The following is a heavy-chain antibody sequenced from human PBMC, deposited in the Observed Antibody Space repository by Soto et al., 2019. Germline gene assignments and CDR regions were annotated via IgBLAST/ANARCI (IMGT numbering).Heavy chain of an antibody. CDR3: SKDLDGLQGLVDSSFCFDY. Sequence: GGSLRLSCAASGFTFNSYGMHWVRQAPGKGLEWVAVISYDGSDKYYADSVKGRFTISRDNSKNTLYLQMNSLRAEDTAVYYCSKDLDGLQGLVDSSFCFDYWGQGTLVTVPQ. V-gene: IGHV3-30*18. D-gene: IGHD3-16*02. CDR2: ISYDGSDK. J-gene: IGHJ4*02. CDR1: GFTFNSYG.